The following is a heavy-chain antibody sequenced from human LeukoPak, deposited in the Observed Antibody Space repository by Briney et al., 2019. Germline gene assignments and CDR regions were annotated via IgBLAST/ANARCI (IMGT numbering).Heavy chain of an antibody. D-gene: IGHD6-6*01. Sequence: SETLSLTCTVSGGSISSYYWSWIRQPPGKGLEWIGYIHYSGSTHYNPSLKSRVTISVDTPKNQFSLKLTSVTAADTAVYYCASSIAARRAWFDPWGQGTLVTVSS. CDR2: IHYSGST. J-gene: IGHJ5*02. V-gene: IGHV4-59*01. CDR1: GGSISSYY. CDR3: ASSIAARRAWFDP.